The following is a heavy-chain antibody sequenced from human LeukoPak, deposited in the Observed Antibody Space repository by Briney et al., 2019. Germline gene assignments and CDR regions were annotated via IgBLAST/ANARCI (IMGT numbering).Heavy chain of an antibody. CDR3: ARESSSSPYYFDY. CDR1: GYTFTGYY. Sequence: ASVKVSCKASGYTFTGYYMHWVRQAPGQGLEWMGWINPNSGGTNYAQRFQGRVTMTRDTSTSTAYMELRSLRSDDTAVYYCARESSSSPYYFDYWGQGTLVTVSS. J-gene: IGHJ4*02. D-gene: IGHD6-6*01. V-gene: IGHV1-2*02. CDR2: INPNSGGT.